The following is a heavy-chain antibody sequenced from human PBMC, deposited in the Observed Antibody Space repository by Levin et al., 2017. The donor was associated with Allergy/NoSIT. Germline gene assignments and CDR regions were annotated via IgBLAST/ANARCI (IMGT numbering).Heavy chain of an antibody. D-gene: IGHD2/OR15-2a*01. CDR1: GGNFSNYA. Sequence: GASVKVSCKPFGGNFSNYAISWVRQAPGQGLEWMGGVIPIFNTSTSSETFQDRVTISVDQSTSTVYMELSRLRSDDTAGYYCARDRSWAGSTMVAGFYAMDVWGRGTTVTVAS. V-gene: IGHV1-69*13. J-gene: IGHJ6*02. CDR2: VIPIFNTS. CDR3: ARDRSWAGSTMVAGFYAMDV.